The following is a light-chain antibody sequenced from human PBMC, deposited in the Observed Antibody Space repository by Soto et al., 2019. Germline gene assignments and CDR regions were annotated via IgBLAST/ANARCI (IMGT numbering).Light chain of an antibody. J-gene: IGKJ1*01. V-gene: IGKV1-39*01. Sequence: DIPMTQSPSSLSASVGDRVTVPCRASQSISSYLNWYQQKPGKAPKLLIYAASSLQSGVPSRFSGSGSGTDFTLTISSLQPEDFATYYCQQSYSTPWTFGQGTKVDIK. CDR2: AAS. CDR1: QSISSY. CDR3: QQSYSTPWT.